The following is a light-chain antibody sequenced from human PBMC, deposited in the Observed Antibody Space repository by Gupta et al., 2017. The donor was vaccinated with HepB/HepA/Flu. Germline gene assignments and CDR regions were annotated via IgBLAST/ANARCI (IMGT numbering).Light chain of an antibody. CDR1: QRVDSSY. CDR3: QQYDRSPPWT. Sequence: EIVLTQSPDTLSLSPGERATLSCRASQRVDSSYLAWLQQRPGQAPRVVIFAASTRATGVPDRFSGSGSGTDFTLTITRLEPDDFAMYYCQQYDRSPPWTFGQGTKVEMK. CDR2: AAS. J-gene: IGKJ1*01. V-gene: IGKV3-20*01.